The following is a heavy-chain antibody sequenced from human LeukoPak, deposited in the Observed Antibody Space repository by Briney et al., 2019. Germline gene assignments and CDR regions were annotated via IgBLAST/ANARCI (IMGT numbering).Heavy chain of an antibody. J-gene: IGHJ4*02. CDR1: GFTFSSYW. Sequence: PGGSLRLSCAASGFTFSSYWMSWVRQAPGKGLEWVANIKQDGSEKYYVDSVKGRFTISRDNAKNSLYLQMNSLRAEDTAVYYCARVRGGYCSSTSCSHGTDYWGQGTLVTVSS. D-gene: IGHD2-2*01. CDR2: IKQDGSEK. CDR3: ARVRGGYCSSTSCSHGTDY. V-gene: IGHV3-7*01.